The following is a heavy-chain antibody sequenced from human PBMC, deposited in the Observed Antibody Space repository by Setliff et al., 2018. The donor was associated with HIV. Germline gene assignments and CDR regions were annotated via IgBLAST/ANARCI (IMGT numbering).Heavy chain of an antibody. D-gene: IGHD1-1*01. CDR3: ARNSQKGIQPLLLAS. Sequence: KTSETLSLTCTVPGGSISTYFWSWVRQTPGKGLEWIGYIYYTGSTSYNPSFRSRVTISVDTSKNQFSLVLDSVTAADTAVYYCARNSQKGIQPLLLASWGPGTLVTVSS. V-gene: IGHV4-59*01. J-gene: IGHJ4*02. CDR2: IYYTGST. CDR1: GGSISTYF.